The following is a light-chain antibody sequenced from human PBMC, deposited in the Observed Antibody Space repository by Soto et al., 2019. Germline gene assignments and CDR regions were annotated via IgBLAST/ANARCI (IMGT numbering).Light chain of an antibody. CDR2: LGS. Sequence: DIAMTQSPLSLPVTPGEPASISCRSSQSLLHSNGYNYLDWYLQKPGQSPQLLIYLGSSRASGVPDRFSGGGSGTDFTLKISRVEAEDVGIYYCMQALQTPPTFGQGTKVEIK. V-gene: IGKV2-28*01. J-gene: IGKJ1*01. CDR1: QSLLHSNGYNY. CDR3: MQALQTPPT.